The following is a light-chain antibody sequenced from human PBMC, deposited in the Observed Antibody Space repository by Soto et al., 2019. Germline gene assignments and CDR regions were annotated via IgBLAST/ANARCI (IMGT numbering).Light chain of an antibody. V-gene: IGKV3D-20*02. CDR2: DAS. Sequence: EFVLTQSPGTLSLSPGERATLSCRASQTVRNNYLAWYQQKPGQAPRLLIYDASSRATGIPDRFSGGGSGTDLTLTISSLEPEDFAVYYCQQRSNWPWTFGQGTKVDIK. J-gene: IGKJ1*01. CDR1: QTVRNNY. CDR3: QQRSNWPWT.